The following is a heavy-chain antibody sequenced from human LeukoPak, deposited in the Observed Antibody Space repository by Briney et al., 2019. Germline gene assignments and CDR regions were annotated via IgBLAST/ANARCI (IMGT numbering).Heavy chain of an antibody. V-gene: IGHV1-2*02. D-gene: IGHD3-3*01. Sequence: ASVKVSCKTSGYTFTGYHVHWVRQAPGQGLEWMGWFNANSGDTKYAQKFQSRVTMTRDTSIGTDYMELTSLISDDTAIYYCARDPYDGNYYFDYWGQGTLVTVAS. CDR3: ARDPYDGNYYFDY. J-gene: IGHJ4*02. CDR1: GYTFTGYH. CDR2: FNANSGDT.